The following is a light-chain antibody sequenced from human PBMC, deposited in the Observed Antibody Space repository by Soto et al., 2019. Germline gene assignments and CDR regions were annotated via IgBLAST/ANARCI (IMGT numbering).Light chain of an antibody. CDR1: HILVYSDGSTY. V-gene: IGKV2-30*01. CDR2: KVS. Sequence: DCVMTHSPLSLPLPLVQPASISCSXSHILVYSDGSTYLNWFQQRPGQSPRRLIYKVSNRDSGVPDRFSGSGSGTDFTLKISRVEAEDVGVYYCMQRREFPITFGQGTRLEIK. J-gene: IGKJ5*01. CDR3: MQRREFPIT.